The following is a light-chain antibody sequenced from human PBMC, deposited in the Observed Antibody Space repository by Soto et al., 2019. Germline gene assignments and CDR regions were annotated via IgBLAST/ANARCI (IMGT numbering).Light chain of an antibody. CDR2: GAS. CDR1: QIIMRKY. CDR3: QQNGSSGT. V-gene: IGKV3-20*01. J-gene: IGKJ1*01. Sequence: IVLTQSPGTLSLSPGERARLSGRASQIIMRKYLAWHQQRFGQAPRLLIDGASDRATGIPDRFSGSGSGTDFTLTISRLEHEDFAVYYCQQNGSSGTFGQGTKVDIK.